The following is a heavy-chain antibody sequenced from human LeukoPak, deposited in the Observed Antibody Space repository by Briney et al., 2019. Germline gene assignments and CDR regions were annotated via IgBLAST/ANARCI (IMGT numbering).Heavy chain of an antibody. CDR1: GFTFSSYW. D-gene: IGHD3-22*01. J-gene: IGHJ3*02. V-gene: IGHV3-74*01. CDR2: INSDGSST. Sequence: GGSLRLSCAASGFTFSSYWMHWVRQAPGKGLVWVSRINSDGSSTSYADSVKGRFTISRDNARNTLYLQMNSLRAEDMALYYYAKAYYYDSSGGDAFDIWGQGTMVTVSS. CDR3: AKAYYYDSSGGDAFDI.